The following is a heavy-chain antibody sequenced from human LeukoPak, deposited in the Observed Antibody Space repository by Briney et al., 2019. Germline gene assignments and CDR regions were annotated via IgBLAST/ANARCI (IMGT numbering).Heavy chain of an antibody. J-gene: IGHJ4*02. D-gene: IGHD2-2*01. CDR1: GYTFTSYG. CDR3: ARDPLVPAALDY. CDR2: ISAYNGNT. Sequence: ASVQVSCKASGYTFTSYGISWVRQAPGQGLAWMGWISAYNGNTNYAQKLQGRVTMTTDTSTSTAYMELRSLRSDDTAVYYCARDPLVPAALDYWGQGTLVTVSS. V-gene: IGHV1-18*01.